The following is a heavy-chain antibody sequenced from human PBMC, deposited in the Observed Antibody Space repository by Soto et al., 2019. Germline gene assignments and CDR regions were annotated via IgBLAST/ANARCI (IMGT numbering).Heavy chain of an antibody. J-gene: IGHJ4*02. D-gene: IGHD2-15*01. Sequence: QVQLVQSGAEVKKPGSSVKVSCKASGGTFSSYAISWVRQASGQGLEWMGGIIPIFGTANYAQKFQGRVTITADESTSTAYMELSSLRSEDTAVYYCARGEGYCSGGSCYTNKFDYWGQGTLVTVSS. CDR2: IIPIFGTA. CDR3: ARGEGYCSGGSCYTNKFDY. CDR1: GGTFSSYA. V-gene: IGHV1-69*12.